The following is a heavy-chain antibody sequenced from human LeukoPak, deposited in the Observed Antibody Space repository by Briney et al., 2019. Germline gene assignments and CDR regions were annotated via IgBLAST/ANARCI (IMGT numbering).Heavy chain of an antibody. J-gene: IGHJ4*02. CDR3: ARDLGFMITFGGVTDH. CDR2: ISYDGSNK. V-gene: IGHV3-30*04. CDR1: GFTFSSYA. Sequence: GGSLRLSCAASGFTFSSYAMHWVRQAPGKGLEWVAVISYDGSNKYYADSVKGRFTISRDNSKNTLYLQMNSLRAEDTAVYYCARDLGFMITFGGVTDHWPQGTLVTVSS. D-gene: IGHD3-16*01.